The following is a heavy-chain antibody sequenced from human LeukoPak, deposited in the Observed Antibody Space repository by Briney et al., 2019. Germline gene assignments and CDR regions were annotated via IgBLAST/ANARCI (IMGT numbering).Heavy chain of an antibody. D-gene: IGHD6-13*01. CDR1: GFTFSSYW. Sequence: PGGSLRLSCAASGFTFSSYWVNWVRQAPGKGLVWVSRINSDGSITSHADSVKGRFTISRDNAKNTLYLQMSSLRVEDTAVYFCAREPSSWYVDYWGQGTLVTVSS. V-gene: IGHV3-74*01. CDR2: INSDGSIT. J-gene: IGHJ4*02. CDR3: AREPSSWYVDY.